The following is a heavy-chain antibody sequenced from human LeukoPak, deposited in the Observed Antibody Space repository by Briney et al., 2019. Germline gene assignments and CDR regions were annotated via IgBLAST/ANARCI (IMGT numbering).Heavy chain of an antibody. J-gene: IGHJ6*03. CDR2: FYYSDIT. D-gene: IGHD1-14*01. Sequence: MPSETLSLTCTVSGGSISNYFWSWIRQPPGKGLECIGFFYYSDITYCNPSLKSRVTISLDTSKNQFSLKLSSVTAADTAVYYCPRFPGGAEYRHYYYMDVWGKGTTVTVSS. CDR3: PRFPGGAEYRHYYYMDV. CDR1: GGSISNYF. V-gene: IGHV4-59*01.